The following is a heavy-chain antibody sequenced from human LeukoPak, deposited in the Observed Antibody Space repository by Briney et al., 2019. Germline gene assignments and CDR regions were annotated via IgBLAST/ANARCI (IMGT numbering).Heavy chain of an antibody. CDR2: FDPEDGET. Sequence: ASVKVSCKVSGYTLTELSMHWVRQAPRKGLEWMGGFDPEDGETIYAQKFQGRVTMTEDTSTDTAYMELSSLRSEDTAVYYCATDRITVKAFDYWGQGTLVTVSS. D-gene: IGHD1-14*01. V-gene: IGHV1-24*01. CDR1: GYTLTELS. CDR3: ATDRITVKAFDY. J-gene: IGHJ4*02.